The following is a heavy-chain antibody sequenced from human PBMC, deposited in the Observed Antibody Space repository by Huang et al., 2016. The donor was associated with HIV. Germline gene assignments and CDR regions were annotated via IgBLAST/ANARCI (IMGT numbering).Heavy chain of an antibody. CDR2: INHSGST. J-gene: IGHJ4*02. D-gene: IGHD3-22*01. V-gene: IGHV4-34*01. CDR3: ARILMYYNSSGYGFDY. CDR1: GGSFSGYY. Sequence: QVQLQQWGAGLLKPSETLSLTCAVYGGSFSGYYWSWIRQPPGKGREWIGEINHSGSTNYNPSLKSRVTISVDTSKNQFSRKLSSVTAADTAVYYCARILMYYNSSGYGFDYWGQGTLVTVSS.